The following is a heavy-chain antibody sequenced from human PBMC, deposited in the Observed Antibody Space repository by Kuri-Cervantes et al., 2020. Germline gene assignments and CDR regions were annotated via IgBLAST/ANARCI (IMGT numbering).Heavy chain of an antibody. J-gene: IGHJ6*03. V-gene: IGHV4-39*07. D-gene: IGHD3-3*01. CDR3: ARGLSDFWSGYYSYYYYMDV. Sequence: SETLSLTCNVSGASISSRSHYWTWIRQPPGKGLEWIGNIHFSGSTFYNASLKSRVTISIDTSKNQFSLKLSSVTAADTAVYYCARGLSDFWSGYYSYYYYMDVWGKGTTVTVSS. CDR1: GASISSRSHY. CDR2: IHFSGST.